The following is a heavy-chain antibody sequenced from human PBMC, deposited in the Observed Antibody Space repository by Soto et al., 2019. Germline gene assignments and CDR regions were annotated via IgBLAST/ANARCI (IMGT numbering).Heavy chain of an antibody. J-gene: IGHJ6*02. CDR2: INSDGSST. Sequence: EVQLVESGGGLLQPGGSLRLSCAVSGSTFSNDWMHWVRQAPGKGLVWVSHINSDGSSTNYADFVKGRFTIARDNAKNTVYLQTNSLRAEDTAVYYCARDRSYSLDVWGQGTTVTVSS. V-gene: IGHV3-74*01. CDR1: GSTFSNDW. CDR3: ARDRSYSLDV.